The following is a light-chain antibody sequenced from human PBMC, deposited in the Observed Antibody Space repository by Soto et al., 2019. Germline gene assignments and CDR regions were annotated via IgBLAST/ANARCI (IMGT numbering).Light chain of an antibody. CDR3: QHRSNWPPLT. CDR1: QSVSSY. V-gene: IGKV3-11*01. Sequence: EILLTQSPATLSLSPGERATLSCRASQSVSSYLAWYQQKPGQAPRLLIYDASNRATGTPARFSGSGSGTDFTLTISSLEPEDFAVYYCQHRSNWPPLTFGGGTKVEIK. CDR2: DAS. J-gene: IGKJ4*01.